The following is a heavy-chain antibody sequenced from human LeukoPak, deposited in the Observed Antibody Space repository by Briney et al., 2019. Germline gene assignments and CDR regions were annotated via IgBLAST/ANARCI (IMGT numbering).Heavy chain of an antibody. D-gene: IGHD1-26*01. Sequence: ASVKVSCKASGYTFTSYAMHWVRQAPGQRLEWMGWINAGNGNTKYSQEFQGRVTITRDTSASTAYMELSSLRSEDMAVYYCAREILETAYYYYYYMDVWGKGTTVTVSS. CDR2: INAGNGNT. V-gene: IGHV1-3*03. CDR3: AREILETAYYYYYYMDV. J-gene: IGHJ6*03. CDR1: GYTFTSYA.